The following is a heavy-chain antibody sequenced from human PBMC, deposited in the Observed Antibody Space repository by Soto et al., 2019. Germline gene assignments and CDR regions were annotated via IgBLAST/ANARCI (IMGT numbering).Heavy chain of an antibody. CDR2: IIPIFGTA. Sequence: GASVKVSCKASGGTFSSYAISWVRQAPGQGLEWMGGIIPIFGTANYAQKFQGRVTITADKSTSTAYMELSSLRSEDTAVYYCARASVVEMATSDFDYCGQGTLVIVSS. D-gene: IGHD5-12*01. V-gene: IGHV1-69*06. CDR3: ARASVVEMATSDFDY. CDR1: GGTFSSYA. J-gene: IGHJ4*02.